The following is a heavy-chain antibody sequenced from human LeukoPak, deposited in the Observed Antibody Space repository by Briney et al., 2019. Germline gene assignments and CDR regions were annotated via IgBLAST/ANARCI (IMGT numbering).Heavy chain of an antibody. V-gene: IGHV3-30*18. J-gene: IGHJ4*02. D-gene: IGHD4-17*01. Sequence: SGGSLRLSCAASGVTFSNAWMNWVRQAPGKGLEWVAVISKDGSDKYYPGSVRGRFTISRDNSKNTVYLQMSDLRAEDTAVYYCAKITEATTPNYWGQGTLVTVSS. CDR1: GVTFSNAW. CDR3: AKITEATTPNY. CDR2: ISKDGSDK.